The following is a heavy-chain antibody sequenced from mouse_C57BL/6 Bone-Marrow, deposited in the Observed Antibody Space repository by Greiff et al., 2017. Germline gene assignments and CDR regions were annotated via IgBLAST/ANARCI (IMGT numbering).Heavy chain of an antibody. D-gene: IGHD2-1*01. J-gene: IGHJ1*03. V-gene: IGHV5-6*01. CDR3: ARPRYGKGYFDV. Sequence: EVQGVESGGDLVKPGGSLKLSCAASGFTFSSYGMSWVRQTPDKRLEWVATISSGGSYTYYPDSVKGRFTISRDNAKNTLYLQMSSLKSEDTAMYYCARPRYGKGYFDVWGTGTTVTVSS. CDR1: GFTFSSYG. CDR2: ISSGGSYT.